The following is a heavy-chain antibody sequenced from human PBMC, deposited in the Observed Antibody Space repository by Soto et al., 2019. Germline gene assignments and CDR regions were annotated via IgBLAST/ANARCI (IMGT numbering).Heavy chain of an antibody. D-gene: IGHD2-21*02. CDR1: GYTFTSYG. CDR2: ISAYNGNT. CDR3: ARVPLPLAYCGGDCYSKDNWFDP. Sequence: QVQLVQSGAEVKKPGASVKVSCKASGYTFTSYGISWVRQAPGQGLEWMGWISAYNGNTNYAQKLQGRVTMTTDTSTSTAYMELRSLRSDDTDVYYCARVPLPLAYCGGDCYSKDNWFDPWGQGTLVTVSS. J-gene: IGHJ5*02. V-gene: IGHV1-18*01.